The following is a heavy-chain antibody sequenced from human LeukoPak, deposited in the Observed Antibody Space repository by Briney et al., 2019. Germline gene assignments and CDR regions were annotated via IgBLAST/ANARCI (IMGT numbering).Heavy chain of an antibody. J-gene: IGHJ4*02. D-gene: IGHD1-26*01. V-gene: IGHV1-3*03. CDR2: INAGNGNT. Sequence: ASVKVSCKASGYTFTSYAMHWVRQAPGQRLEWMGWINAGNGNTQYSQEFQGRVTFSRDTSASTAYMELSSLRSEDMAVYYCARSLGVGSTLDYWGQGTLVTVSS. CDR1: GYTFTSYA. CDR3: ARSLGVGSTLDY.